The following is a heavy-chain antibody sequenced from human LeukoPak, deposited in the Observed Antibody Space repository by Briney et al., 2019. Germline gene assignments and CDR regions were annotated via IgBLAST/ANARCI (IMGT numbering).Heavy chain of an antibody. CDR2: ISYDGSNK. CDR3: ASGYSYGTYYYYGMDV. V-gene: IGHV3-30*03. D-gene: IGHD5-18*01. J-gene: IGHJ6*02. CDR1: GFTFSNYG. Sequence: GGSLRLSCAASGFTFSNYGMHWVRQAPGKGLEWVAVISYDGSNKYYADSVKGRFTISRDNSKNTLYLQMNSLRAEDTAVYYCASGYSYGTYYYYGMDVWGQGTTVTVSS.